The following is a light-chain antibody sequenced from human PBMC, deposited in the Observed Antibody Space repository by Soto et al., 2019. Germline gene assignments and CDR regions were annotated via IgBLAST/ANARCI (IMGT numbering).Light chain of an antibody. Sequence: EILLAQSPATLSLSPGERATLSCRASQSVNNFLAWYQQKPGQAPRLLIYGAYTRAAGVPARFSGSGSGTEFTLTITSLQSEDIALYYCQQYNIWPPITFGQGTRLEIK. J-gene: IGKJ5*01. CDR3: QQYNIWPPIT. V-gene: IGKV3-15*01. CDR1: QSVNNF. CDR2: GAY.